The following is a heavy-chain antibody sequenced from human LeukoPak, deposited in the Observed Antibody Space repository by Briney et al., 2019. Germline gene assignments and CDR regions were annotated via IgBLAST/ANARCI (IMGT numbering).Heavy chain of an antibody. CDR3: ARDSVAAVAPDAFHV. CDR2: IGAYNTDT. D-gene: IGHD6-13*01. Sequence: ASVKVSCTASGYTFTNYGISWVRQAPGQGLEWMGWIGAYNTDTHYAQKIQGRVTMTTDTSTSTAYMELRSLKSDDTAVYYCARDSVAAVAPDAFHVWGQGTMVTVSS. CDR1: GYTFTNYG. V-gene: IGHV1-18*01. J-gene: IGHJ3*01.